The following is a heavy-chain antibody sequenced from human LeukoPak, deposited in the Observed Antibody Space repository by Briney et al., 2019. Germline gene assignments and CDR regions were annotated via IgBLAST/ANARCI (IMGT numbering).Heavy chain of an antibody. CDR2: ISAYNGNT. V-gene: IGHV1-18*01. Sequence: ASVKVSCKASGYTFTSYGISLVRQAPGQGLEWMGWISAYNGNTNYAQKLQGRVTMTTDTSTSTAYMELRSLRSDDTAVYYCARDQDGFHYYYGMDVWGQGTTVTVSS. CDR3: ARDQDGFHYYYGMDV. J-gene: IGHJ6*02. D-gene: IGHD3-10*01. CDR1: GYTFTSYG.